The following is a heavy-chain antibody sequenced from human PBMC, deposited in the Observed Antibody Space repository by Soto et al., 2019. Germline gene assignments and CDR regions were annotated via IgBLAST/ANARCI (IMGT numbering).Heavy chain of an antibody. CDR1: GFTFSSYS. J-gene: IGHJ4*01. CDR3: ARDRSRSSDWSQQDLLAF. V-gene: IGHV3-48*02. CDR2: ISSSSSTI. Sequence: GGSLRLSCAASGFTFSSYSMNWVRQAPGKGLEWVSYISSSSSTIYYADSVKGRFTISRDNAKNSLYLQMNSLRDEGTAVYYCARDRSRSSDWSQQDLLAFRGQGTLDPVSS. D-gene: IGHD6-19*01.